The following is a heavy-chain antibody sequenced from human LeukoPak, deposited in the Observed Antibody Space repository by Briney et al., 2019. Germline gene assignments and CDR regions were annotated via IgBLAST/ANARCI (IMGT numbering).Heavy chain of an antibody. CDR3: ASPRYSYGVPTDY. Sequence: GGSLRLSCAASGFTFSSYWMHWVRQAPGKGLVWVSHINGDGSSTSYADSVKGRFTISRDNAKNTLYLQMNSLRAEDTAVYYCASPRYSYGVPTDYWGQGTLVTVSS. V-gene: IGHV3-74*01. J-gene: IGHJ4*02. CDR1: GFTFSSYW. D-gene: IGHD5-24*01. CDR2: INGDGSST.